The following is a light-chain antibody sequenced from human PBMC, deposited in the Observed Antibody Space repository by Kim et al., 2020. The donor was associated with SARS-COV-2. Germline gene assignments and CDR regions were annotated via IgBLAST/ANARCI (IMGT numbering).Light chain of an antibody. CDR1: QVMSNY. Sequence: ASVGDGVTITCRANQVMSNYLAWYQQKPGKPPRLLIYDASALPSGVPSRFSGSRSGTDFTLTVSRLQTEDVATYYCQQYNSAPWTFGQGTKVDIK. CDR3: QQYNSAPWT. V-gene: IGKV1-27*01. J-gene: IGKJ1*01. CDR2: DAS.